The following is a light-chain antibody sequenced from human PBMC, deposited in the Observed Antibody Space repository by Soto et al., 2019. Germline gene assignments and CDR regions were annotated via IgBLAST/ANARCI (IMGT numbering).Light chain of an antibody. CDR3: TSFTTSKTYI. CDR2: EVS. V-gene: IGLV2-18*02. CDR1: SSDIGSYDR. Sequence: QSALTQPPSVSASPGQSVTISCTGTSSDIGSYDRVSWYQQPPGTAPRLMIYEVSNRPSGVPDRFSGSKSGNTASLTISGLQPEDETDYYCTSFTTSKTYIFGTGTKVTVL. J-gene: IGLJ1*01.